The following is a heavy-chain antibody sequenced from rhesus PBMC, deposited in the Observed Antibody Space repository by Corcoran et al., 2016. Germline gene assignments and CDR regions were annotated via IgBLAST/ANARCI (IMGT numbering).Heavy chain of an antibody. CDR3: ATLLPGYSGSQIDY. CDR1: GYTFTDYY. CDR2: VDPEDGEE. V-gene: IGHV1-111*02. D-gene: IGHD6-25*01. Sequence: EVQLVQSGAEVKKPGASVKISCKASGYTFTDYYLHLVRQAPGKGLEWMVRVDPEDGEEIHDKKFQDRVTITADTSTDTAYMELSILRSEDTAVYYCATLLPGYSGSQIDYWGQGVLVTVSS. J-gene: IGHJ4*01.